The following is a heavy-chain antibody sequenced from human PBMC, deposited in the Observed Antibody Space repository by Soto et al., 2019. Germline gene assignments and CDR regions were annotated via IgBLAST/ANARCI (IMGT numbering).Heavy chain of an antibody. CDR3: AKDTYYHDRSGYYIFDD. Sequence: QVQLVESGGGVVQPGRSLRLSCAVSGFTFSSYGMHWVRQAPGKGLEWVAHISYDGSNEHYVDSGKGRFTISRDNSKKTLYLQMNSLRAEDTAVYYWAKDTYYHDRSGYYIFDDWGQGTLVTVSS. CDR1: GFTFSSYG. V-gene: IGHV3-30*18. CDR2: ISYDGSNE. D-gene: IGHD3-22*01. J-gene: IGHJ4*02.